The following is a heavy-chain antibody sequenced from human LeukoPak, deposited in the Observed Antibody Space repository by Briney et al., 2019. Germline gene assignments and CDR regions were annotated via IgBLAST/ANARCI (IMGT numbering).Heavy chain of an antibody. CDR3: ARGILTNWFDP. CDR1: GGSFSGYY. CDR2: INHSGST. D-gene: IGHD2-21*01. J-gene: IGHJ5*02. Sequence: SETLSLTCAVYGGSFSGYYWSWIRQPPGKGLEWIGEINHSGSTNYNPSLQSRVTISVDTSKNQFSLKLSSVTAADTAVYYCARGILTNWFDPWGQGTLVTVSS. V-gene: IGHV4-34*01.